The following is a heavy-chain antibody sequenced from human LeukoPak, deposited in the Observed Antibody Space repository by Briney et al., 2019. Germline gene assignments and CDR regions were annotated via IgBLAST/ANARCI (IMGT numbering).Heavy chain of an antibody. J-gene: IGHJ1*01. D-gene: IGHD1-26*01. Sequence: SETLSLTCTVSGGSISSYYWSWIRQPPGKGLEWIGYIYYSGSTNYNPSLKSRVTISVDTSKNQFSLKLSSVTAADTAVYYCARTLESYPAEYFQHWGQGTLVTVSS. CDR1: GGSISSYY. CDR3: ARTLESYPAEYFQH. CDR2: IYYSGST. V-gene: IGHV4-59*01.